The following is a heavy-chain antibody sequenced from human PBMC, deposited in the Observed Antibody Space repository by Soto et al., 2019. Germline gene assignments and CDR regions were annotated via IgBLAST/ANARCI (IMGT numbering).Heavy chain of an antibody. V-gene: IGHV3-74*01. D-gene: IGHD3-10*01. J-gene: IGHJ6*02. CDR3: TRDSFRPDASGTYYYYGMDV. CDR1: EFTFGNYW. Sequence: GSLRLSCAASEFTFGNYWLHWVRQAPGTGLVWVSRINPDGSQTAYADSVKGRFTISRDNAKKTLYLQLNSLRAEDTAVYYCTRDSFRPDASGTYYYYGMDVWGQGTTVTVSS. CDR2: INPDGSQT.